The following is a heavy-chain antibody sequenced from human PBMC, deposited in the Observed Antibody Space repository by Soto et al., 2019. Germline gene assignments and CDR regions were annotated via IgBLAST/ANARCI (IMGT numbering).Heavy chain of an antibody. V-gene: IGHV3-30*02. CDR3: AKEHSSGRSYYYYYYGIEV. J-gene: IGHJ6*04. Sequence: GGSLRLSCAASGFTLSGYGMHLVRQAPGKGLEWVAVIWYDGSNKYYADCMKGRFTTSRDDSKNTLYMEMNRLRADNTAVYYCAKEHSSGRSYYYYYYGIEVWGEGTTDAVSS. CDR2: IWYDGSNK. CDR1: GFTLSGYG. D-gene: IGHD6-19*01.